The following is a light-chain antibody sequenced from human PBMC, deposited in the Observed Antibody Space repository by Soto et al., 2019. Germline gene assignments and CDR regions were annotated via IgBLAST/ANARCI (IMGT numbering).Light chain of an antibody. J-gene: IGKJ1*01. CDR2: GAS. CDR1: QTVLSN. CDR3: QQYGSLSWT. V-gene: IGKV3D-15*01. Sequence: EIGMCLSAAALSVSPGERATLSCRASQTVLSNLAWYQQKPGQAPRLLIHGASTRATGVPDRFSGSGSGTDFTLTISRLEPEDFAVYHCQQYGSLSWTFGQGTKVDIK.